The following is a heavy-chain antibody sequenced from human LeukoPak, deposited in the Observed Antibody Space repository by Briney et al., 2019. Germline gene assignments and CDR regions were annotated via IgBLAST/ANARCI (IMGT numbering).Heavy chain of an antibody. CDR2: ISSSGSTI. J-gene: IGHJ2*01. CDR1: GFTFSSYE. Sequence: GGSLRLSCAASGFTFSSYEMNWVRQAPGKGLEWVSYISSSGSTIYYADSVKGRFTISRDNAKNSLYLQMNSLRAEDTAVYYCAREACLEWLLLPGCFDPWGRGTLVTVSS. D-gene: IGHD3-3*01. V-gene: IGHV3-48*03. CDR3: AREACLEWLLLPGCFDP.